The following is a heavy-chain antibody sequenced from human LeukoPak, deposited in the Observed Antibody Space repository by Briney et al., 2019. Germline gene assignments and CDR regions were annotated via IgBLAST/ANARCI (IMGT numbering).Heavy chain of an antibody. D-gene: IGHD1-26*01. CDR2: IYTSGST. J-gene: IGHJ4*02. CDR3: TRASGSYRTLDY. V-gene: IGHV4-4*07. Sequence: SETLSLTCTVSGGSISGYYWSWIRQPAGKGLEWIGHIYTSGSTNYNPSLRSRLTMSVDTSKNQFSLKLSSVTAADTAVYYCTRASGSYRTLDYWGQGTLVTVSS. CDR1: GGSISGYY.